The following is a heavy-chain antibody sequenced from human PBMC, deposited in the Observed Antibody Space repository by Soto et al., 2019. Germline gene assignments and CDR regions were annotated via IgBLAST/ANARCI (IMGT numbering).Heavy chain of an antibody. CDR3: AKDLLQVFRATITFLFDY. V-gene: IGHV3-23*01. J-gene: IGHJ4*02. CDR1: GFTFSSYA. Sequence: GGSLRLSCAASGFTFSSYAMSWVRQAPGKGLEWVSAISGSGGSTYYADSVKGRFTISRDNSKNTLYLQMNSLRAEDTAVYYCAKDLLQVFRATITFLFDYWGQGTLVTVSS. D-gene: IGHD5-12*01. CDR2: ISGSGGST.